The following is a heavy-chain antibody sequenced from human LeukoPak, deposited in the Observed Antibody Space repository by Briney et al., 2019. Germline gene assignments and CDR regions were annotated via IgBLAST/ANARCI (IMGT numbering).Heavy chain of an antibody. CDR2: IKEDGSEK. Sequence: GGSLRLSCATSGSTFSGYWMTWVRQPPGKGLEWVANIKEDGSEKYYVDSVRGRFTISRDNGKNSLYLQMNSLRVEDTAVYYCARGHYGMDVWGQGTTVTVSS. CDR1: GSTFSGYW. J-gene: IGHJ6*02. CDR3: ARGHYGMDV. V-gene: IGHV3-7*01.